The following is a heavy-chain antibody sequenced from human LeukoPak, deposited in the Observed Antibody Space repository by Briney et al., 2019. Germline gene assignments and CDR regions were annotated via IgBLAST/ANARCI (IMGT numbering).Heavy chain of an antibody. D-gene: IGHD2-21*02. Sequence: GGSLRLSCAASGFTFTSYWMTWVRQAPGKGLEWVANTKHDGSERYYVDSVKGRFTISRDNVKNSLFLQMDSLRAEDTAVYYCARGGLYGDYYFDYWGRGTLVTVTS. V-gene: IGHV3-7*04. CDR2: TKHDGSER. CDR3: ARGGLYGDYYFDY. CDR1: GFTFTSYW. J-gene: IGHJ4*02.